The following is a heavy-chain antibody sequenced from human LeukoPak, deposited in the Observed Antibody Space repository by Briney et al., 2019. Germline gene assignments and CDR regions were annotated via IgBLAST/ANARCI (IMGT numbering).Heavy chain of an antibody. CDR1: GFTFSSYE. CDR2: ISSSGSTI. D-gene: IGHD2-2*01. V-gene: IGHV3-48*03. J-gene: IGHJ6*04. Sequence: GGSLRLSCAASGFTFSSYEINWVRQAPGEGLEWVSYISSSGSTIYYADSVKGRLTISRDNAKNSLYLQMNSLRAEDTAVYYCAREGYCSSSSCYGAGYYYGMDVWGKGTTVTVSS. CDR3: AREGYCSSSSCYGAGYYYGMDV.